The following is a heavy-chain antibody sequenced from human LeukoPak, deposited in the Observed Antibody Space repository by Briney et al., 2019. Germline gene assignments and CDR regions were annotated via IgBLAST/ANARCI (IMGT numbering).Heavy chain of an antibody. CDR2: IYYSGST. CDR1: GGSISSSSYY. Sequence: SETLSLTCTVSGGSISSSSYYWGWIRQPPGKGLEWIGSIYYSGSTNYNPSLKSRVTMSVDTSKNQFSLKLSSVTAADTAVYYCARVEMATIKPYWYFDLWGRGTLVTVSS. CDR3: ARVEMATIKPYWYFDL. V-gene: IGHV4-39*07. J-gene: IGHJ2*01. D-gene: IGHD5-24*01.